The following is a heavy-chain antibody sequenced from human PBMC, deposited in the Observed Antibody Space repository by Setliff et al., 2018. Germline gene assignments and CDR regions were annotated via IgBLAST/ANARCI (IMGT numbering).Heavy chain of an antibody. V-gene: IGHV1-46*01. D-gene: IGHD3-22*01. J-gene: IGHJ3*02. CDR1: GYTFTSYY. CDR3: ARDGRVPAYYYDSSGYTHDAFDI. CDR2: INPSGGST. Sequence: GASVKVSCKASGYTFTSYYMHWVRQAPGQGLEWMGIINPSGGSTSYAQKFQGRVTMTRDTSTSTVYMELSSLRSEDTAVYYCARDGRVPAYYYDSSGYTHDAFDIWGQGTMVTVSS.